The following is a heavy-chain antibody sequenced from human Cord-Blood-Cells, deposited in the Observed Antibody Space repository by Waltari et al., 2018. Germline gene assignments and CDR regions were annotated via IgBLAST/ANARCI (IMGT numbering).Heavy chain of an antibody. J-gene: IGHJ4*02. CDR1: GFDFSSAA. CDR2: ISGSGGST. Sequence: EVQLLESRGGLVVPGGALRVSCEASGFDFSSAARWWVRRAQGEGLEWVSAISGSGGSTYYADSVKGRFTISRDNSKNTLYLQMNSLRAEDTAVYYCAKELRYFDWLLTYFDYWGQGTLVTVSS. CDR3: AKELRYFDWLLTYFDY. D-gene: IGHD3-9*01. V-gene: IGHV3-23*01.